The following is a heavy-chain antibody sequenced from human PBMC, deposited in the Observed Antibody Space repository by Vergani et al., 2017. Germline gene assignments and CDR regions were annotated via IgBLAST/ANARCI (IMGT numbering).Heavy chain of an antibody. D-gene: IGHD3-10*01. CDR2: IYTSGST. CDR3: ARRRVRGVSPDAFDI. Sequence: QVQLQESGPGLVKPSETLSLTCTVSGGSISSYYWSWIRQPAGKGLEWIGRIYTSGSTNYNPSLKSRVTMSVDTSKNQFSLKLSSVTAADTAVYYCARRRVRGVSPDAFDIWGQGTMVTVSS. J-gene: IGHJ3*02. V-gene: IGHV4-4*07. CDR1: GGSISSYY.